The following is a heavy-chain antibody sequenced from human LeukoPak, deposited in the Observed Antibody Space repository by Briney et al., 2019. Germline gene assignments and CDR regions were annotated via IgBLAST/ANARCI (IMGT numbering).Heavy chain of an antibody. Sequence: GGSLRLSCAVSGFSVSSYWMTWVRQAPGKGLEWVANIKQDGSEKNYVNSVKGRFTISRDNAENSLFLQMNSLRVEDTAVYYCAREWQGGIAAAGTRIEGDYWGQGTLVAVSS. D-gene: IGHD6-13*01. CDR1: GFSVSSYW. CDR3: AREWQGGIAAAGTRIEGDY. V-gene: IGHV3-7*01. CDR2: IKQDGSEK. J-gene: IGHJ4*02.